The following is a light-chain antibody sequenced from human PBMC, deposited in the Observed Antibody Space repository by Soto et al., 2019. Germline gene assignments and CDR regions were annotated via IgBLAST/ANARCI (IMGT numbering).Light chain of an antibody. CDR2: KAS. Sequence: DIQMTQSPSTLSASVGXRVTITCRASQTINGWLAWYQQKPGKAPNLLIYKASSLESGVPSRFSGSGSGTEFTLAISSLQVDDFATYYCQQYNSHSWTFGQGTKVDNK. J-gene: IGKJ1*01. V-gene: IGKV1-5*03. CDR1: QTINGW. CDR3: QQYNSHSWT.